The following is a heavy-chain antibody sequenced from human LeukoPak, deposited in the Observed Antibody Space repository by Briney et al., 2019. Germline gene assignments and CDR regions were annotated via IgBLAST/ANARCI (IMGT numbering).Heavy chain of an antibody. J-gene: IGHJ6*02. CDR3: ARVAPRASGWYGTQYYYGMDV. V-gene: IGHV1-2*02. CDR2: IDPKNGDT. CDR1: GYTFTDYY. D-gene: IGHD6-19*01. Sequence: GASVKVSCKASGYTFTDYYIHWVRQAPGHALEWMGWIDPKNGDTKYQQKFQGRITMTRDTSIRTGYMTLYSLKSDDTAVYYCARVAPRASGWYGTQYYYGMDVWGQGTTVTVSS.